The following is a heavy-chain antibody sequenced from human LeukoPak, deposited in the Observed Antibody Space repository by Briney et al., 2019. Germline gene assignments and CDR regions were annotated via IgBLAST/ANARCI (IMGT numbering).Heavy chain of an antibody. V-gene: IGHV4-59*01. CDR1: SGSISSYY. J-gene: IGHJ6*03. CDR2: IYYSGST. Sequence: SETLSLTCTVSSGSISSYYWSWIRQPPGKGLEWIGYIYYSGSTNYNPSLKSRVAISLDTSKNQFSLKLSSVTAADTAVYYCASSSIAVASASAYYYYYMDAWGKGTTVTVSS. CDR3: ASSSIAVASASAYYYYYMDA. D-gene: IGHD6-19*01.